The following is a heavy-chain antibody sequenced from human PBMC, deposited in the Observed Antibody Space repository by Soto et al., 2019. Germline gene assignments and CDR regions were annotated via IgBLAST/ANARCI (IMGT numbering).Heavy chain of an antibody. CDR1: GGTFSSYA. V-gene: IGHV1-69*13. Sequence: ASVKVSCKASGGTFSSYAISWVRQAPGQGLEWMGGIIPIFGTANYAQKFQGRVTITAGESTSTAYMELSSLRSEDTAVYYCARDLDNYYGSGSYQPNYGMDVWGQGTTVTVSS. CDR2: IIPIFGTA. D-gene: IGHD3-10*01. J-gene: IGHJ6*02. CDR3: ARDLDNYYGSGSYQPNYGMDV.